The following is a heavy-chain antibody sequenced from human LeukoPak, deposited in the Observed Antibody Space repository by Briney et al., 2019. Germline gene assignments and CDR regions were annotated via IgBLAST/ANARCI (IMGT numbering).Heavy chain of an antibody. CDR3: ARRPDGTSHFDS. CDR1: GGSIRSYF. V-gene: IGHV4-59*08. Sequence: ETLSLTCTVSGGSIRSYFWSWIRQPPGKGLEWIGYVYYIGSTNYNPSLKSRVTISVDTSKKQFSLKLSSVTAADTAVYYCARRPDGTSHFDSWGQGTLVTV. J-gene: IGHJ4*02. CDR2: VYYIGST.